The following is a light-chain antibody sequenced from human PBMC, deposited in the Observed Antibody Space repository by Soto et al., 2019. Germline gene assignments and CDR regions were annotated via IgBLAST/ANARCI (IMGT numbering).Light chain of an antibody. CDR1: KLGDKY. CDR2: QHS. Sequence: SYELTQPPPVSVSPGQTASITCSGDKLGDKYTCWYQQKPGQSPVLVIYQHSQRPSGIPERFSGSNSGNTATLTISGTQAMDEADYYCQAWDSSTDVVFGGGTKVTVL. V-gene: IGLV3-1*01. CDR3: QAWDSSTDVV. J-gene: IGLJ2*01.